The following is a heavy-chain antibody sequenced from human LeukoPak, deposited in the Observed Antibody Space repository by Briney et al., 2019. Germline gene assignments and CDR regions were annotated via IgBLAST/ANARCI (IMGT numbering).Heavy chain of an antibody. V-gene: IGHV4-30-2*01. CDR1: GGSISSGGYY. CDR3: ARRRTTGAVTTYGAFDI. Sequence: PSETLSLTCTVSGGSISSGGYYWSWIRQPPGKGLEWIGYIYHSGSTYYNPSLKSRVTISVDRSKNQFSLKLSSVTAADTAVYYCARRRTTGAVTTYGAFDIWGQGTMVTVSS. D-gene: IGHD4-11*01. J-gene: IGHJ3*02. CDR2: IYHSGST.